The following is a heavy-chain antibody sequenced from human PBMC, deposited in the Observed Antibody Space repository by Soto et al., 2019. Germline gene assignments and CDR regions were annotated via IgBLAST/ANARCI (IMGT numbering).Heavy chain of an antibody. CDR2: INPVSGAT. J-gene: IGHJ4*02. CDR1: GYNFIAYY. D-gene: IGHD1-26*01. V-gene: IGHV1-2*02. CDR3: ARDKAGYYDRFFDK. Sequence: QVQLVQSGAEVRKPGASVNVSCRASGYNFIAYYIHWIRQSPGRRLEWMGWINPVSGATEFAQNFQSRVTMTRDTSLSTAYMELSSLVSDDTAVYYCARDKAGYYDRFFDKWGLGTRVTVSS.